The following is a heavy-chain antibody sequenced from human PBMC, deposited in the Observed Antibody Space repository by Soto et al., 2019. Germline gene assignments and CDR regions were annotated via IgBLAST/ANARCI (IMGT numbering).Heavy chain of an antibody. D-gene: IGHD4-17*01. CDR3: ARINGDKGWYLDL. Sequence: EVQLVESGGGLVQPGGSLILSCAASGFTFSGSAFHWVRQASGKGLEWVGRIRSKVNNYATAYGASMKGRLIISRDDSENKVYLKMNSLETEDTSVYYCARINGDKGWYLDLWGRGTLVTVSS. CDR2: IRSKVNNYAT. J-gene: IGHJ2*01. CDR1: GFTFSGSA. V-gene: IGHV3-73*01.